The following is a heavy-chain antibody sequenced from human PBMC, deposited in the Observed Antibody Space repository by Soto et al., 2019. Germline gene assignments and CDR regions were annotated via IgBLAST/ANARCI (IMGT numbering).Heavy chain of an antibody. CDR3: ARDRSCSSTSCYWRDYYYYYMDV. Sequence: PGGSLRLSCAASGFTFSSYAMHWVRQAPGKGLEYVSAISSNGGSTYYANSVKGRFTISRDNSKNTLYLQMGSLRAEDMAVYYCARDRSCSSTSCYWRDYYYYYMDVWGKGITVTVSS. D-gene: IGHD2-2*01. CDR2: ISSNGGST. V-gene: IGHV3-64*01. CDR1: GFTFSSYA. J-gene: IGHJ6*03.